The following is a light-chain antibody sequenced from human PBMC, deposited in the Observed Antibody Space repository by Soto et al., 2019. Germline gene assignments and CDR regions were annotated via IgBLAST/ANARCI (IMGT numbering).Light chain of an antibody. Sequence: SYELTQSPSVSVAPGQTARITCGGNNIGSNSVHWYQQRPGQAPVLVVYDDSDRPSGIPERFSGSNSGHTATLTISRVEAGDEADYFCQVWDRISDSYVFGTGTKLTVL. CDR2: DDS. J-gene: IGLJ1*01. V-gene: IGLV3-21*02. CDR1: NIGSNS. CDR3: QVWDRISDSYV.